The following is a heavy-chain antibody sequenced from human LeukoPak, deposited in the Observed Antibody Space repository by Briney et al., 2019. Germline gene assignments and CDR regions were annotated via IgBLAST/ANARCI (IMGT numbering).Heavy chain of an antibody. Sequence: GESLKISCKGSGYSFTSYWIGWVRQMPGKGLEWTGIIYPGDSDTRYSPSFQGQVTISADKSISTAYLQWSSLKASDTAMYYCARAYYDFWSGSAPYYYYYYMDVWGKGTTVTVSS. J-gene: IGHJ6*03. D-gene: IGHD3-3*01. CDR1: GYSFTSYW. V-gene: IGHV5-51*01. CDR3: ARAYYDFWSGSAPYYYYYYMDV. CDR2: IYPGDSDT.